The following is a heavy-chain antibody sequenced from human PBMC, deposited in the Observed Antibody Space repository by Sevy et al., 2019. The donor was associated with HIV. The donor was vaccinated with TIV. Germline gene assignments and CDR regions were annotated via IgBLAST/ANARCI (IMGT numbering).Heavy chain of an antibody. CDR3: ARELQWEPPFDY. CDR1: GGSVSSGSYY. Sequence: SETLSLTCTVSGGSVSSGSYYWSWIRQPPGKGLEWIGYIYYSGSTNYNPSLKSRVTISVDTSKNQFSLKLSSVTAADTAVYYCARELQWEPPFDYWGQGTLVTVSS. J-gene: IGHJ4*02. CDR2: IYYSGST. V-gene: IGHV4-61*01. D-gene: IGHD1-26*01.